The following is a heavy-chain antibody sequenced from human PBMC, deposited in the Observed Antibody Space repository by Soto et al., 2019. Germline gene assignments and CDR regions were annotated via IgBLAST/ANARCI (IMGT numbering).Heavy chain of an antibody. D-gene: IGHD1-20*01. V-gene: IGHV4-39*01. CDR3: ATSQKGYNWNYFDH. J-gene: IGHJ4*02. CDR1: GLSIPSSINY. Sequence: SETLSLTCTVSGLSIPSSINYWGRTRQLRARGPEWIGSVFYSGFTSSNPSLESRVSVSVDTSKNQFSLKVSGVSAADTAVYYCATSQKGYNWNYFDHWGQGALVTLS. CDR2: VFYSGFT.